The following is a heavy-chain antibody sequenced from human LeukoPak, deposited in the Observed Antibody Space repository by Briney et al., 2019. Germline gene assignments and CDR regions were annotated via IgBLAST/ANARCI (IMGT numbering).Heavy chain of an antibody. Sequence: RGSLRLSCAASGFTFSSYAMSWVRQAPGKGLEWVSGIRGMGGTTYYADSVKGRFTISRDNSKNTLYLQMNSLRAEDTAVYYCANRNYYDSSGYYYAYYFDYWGQGTLVT. CDR1: GFTFSSYA. CDR2: IRGMGGTT. D-gene: IGHD3-22*01. CDR3: ANRNYYDSSGYYYAYYFDY. V-gene: IGHV3-23*01. J-gene: IGHJ4*02.